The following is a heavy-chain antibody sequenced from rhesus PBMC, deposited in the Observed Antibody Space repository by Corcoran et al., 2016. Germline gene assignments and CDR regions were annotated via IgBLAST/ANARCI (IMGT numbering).Heavy chain of an antibody. D-gene: IGHD6-25*01. Sequence: QVQLQQWGEGLVKPSETLSLTCAVYGGSISGYYYWSWIRQPPGKGLVWIGYIYGINASTNYNPSLKNRVIISKYTSKNQFSLKLSSVTAADTAVYYCAPLGAAAGREFDYWGQGVLVTVSS. CDR3: APLGAAAGREFDY. CDR1: GGSISGYYY. J-gene: IGHJ4*01. V-gene: IGHV4-73*01. CDR2: IYGINAST.